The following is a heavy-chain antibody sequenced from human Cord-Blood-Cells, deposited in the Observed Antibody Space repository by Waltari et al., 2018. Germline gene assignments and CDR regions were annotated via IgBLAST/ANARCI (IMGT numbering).Heavy chain of an antibody. CDR3: ARDRSWRDNAFDI. CDR2: SNPNSGGT. J-gene: IGHJ3*02. Sequence: QVQLVQSGAEVKKPGASVKVSCTASGYTFTGYYMHWVRQTPGQGLEWMGGSNPNSGGTNYAQKFQCRVTMTRDTSISTAYMELSRLRSDDTAVYYCARDRSWRDNAFDIWGQGTMVTVSS. CDR1: GYTFTGYY. D-gene: IGHD2-15*01. V-gene: IGHV1-2*02.